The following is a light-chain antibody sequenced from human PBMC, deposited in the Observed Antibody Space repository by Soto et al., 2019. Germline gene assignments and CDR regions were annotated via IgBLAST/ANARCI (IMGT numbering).Light chain of an antibody. V-gene: IGLV1-44*01. CDR2: NNN. CDR3: SAWDDSLKGLL. CDR1: GSNIGNNI. J-gene: IGLJ3*02. Sequence: QSVLTQPPSASGTPGQGVTISCSGSGSNIGNNIVNWYRQLPGTAPKLLIYNNNHRPSGVSDRFSGSKSGTSASLAISGLQFDDEAEYYCSAWDDSLKGLLFGGGTKVTVL.